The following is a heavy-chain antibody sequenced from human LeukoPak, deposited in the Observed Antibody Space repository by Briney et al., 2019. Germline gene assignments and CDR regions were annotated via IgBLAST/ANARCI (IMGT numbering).Heavy chain of an antibody. CDR3: ARMDHYYYYMDV. D-gene: IGHD2-2*03. CDR1: GGSISSYY. Sequence: SETLSLTCTVSGGSISSYYWSWIRQPPGRGLEWIGYIYYSGYTNYNPSLKSRVTMSVDTSKNQFSLKMSYVTAADTAVYYCARMDHYYYYMDVWGKGTTVTISS. J-gene: IGHJ6*03. V-gene: IGHV4-59*08. CDR2: IYYSGYT.